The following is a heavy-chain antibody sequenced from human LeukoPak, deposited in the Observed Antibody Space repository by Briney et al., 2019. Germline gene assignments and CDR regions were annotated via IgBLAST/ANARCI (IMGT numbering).Heavy chain of an antibody. CDR1: GFTFSSYT. V-gene: IGHV3-30-3*01. Sequence: GGSLRLSCAASGFTFSSYTMHWVRQAPGKGLEWVAVILYDGSNTYYADSVKGRFTISRDNSKNTLYLQMNSLRAEDTAVYYCARDTGDINVDYWGQGTLVTVSS. CDR2: ILYDGSNT. J-gene: IGHJ4*02. CDR3: ARDTGDINVDY. D-gene: IGHD3-9*01.